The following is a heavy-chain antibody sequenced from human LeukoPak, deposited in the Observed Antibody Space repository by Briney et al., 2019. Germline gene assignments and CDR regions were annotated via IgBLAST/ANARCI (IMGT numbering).Heavy chain of an antibody. J-gene: IGHJ4*02. CDR3: ARGDYYDTPRN. V-gene: IGHV3-74*01. D-gene: IGHD3-22*01. CDR1: GFTFSSYW. Sequence: GGSLRRSCAASGFTFSSYWMHRVRQAPGKGLVWVSRINSDGSSTSYADSVKGRFTISRDNAKNTLYLQMNSLRAEDTAVYYCARGDYYDTPRNWGQGTLVTVSS. CDR2: INSDGSST.